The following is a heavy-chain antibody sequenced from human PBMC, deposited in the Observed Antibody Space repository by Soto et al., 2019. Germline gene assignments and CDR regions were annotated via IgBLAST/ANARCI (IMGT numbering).Heavy chain of an antibody. D-gene: IGHD2-2*02. CDR1: GVSRCGCA. CDR3: ARDQEGCSSTSCYTDKSDYSGMDV. Sequence: VWCGVAGVSRCGCAMHCVSKNTGKGLEWVAVISYDGSNKYYADSVKGRFTISRDNSKNTLYLQMNSLRAEDTAVYYCARDQEGCSSTSCYTDKSDYSGMDVCGQGTTVTVPS. CDR2: ISYDGSNK. V-gene: IGHV3-30-3*01. J-gene: IGHJ6*02.